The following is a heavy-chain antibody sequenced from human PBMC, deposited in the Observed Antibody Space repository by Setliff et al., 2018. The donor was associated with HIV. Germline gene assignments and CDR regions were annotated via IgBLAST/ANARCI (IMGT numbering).Heavy chain of an antibody. V-gene: IGHV1-18*01. CDR3: ARTIESSGYYYYYYYMDV. D-gene: IGHD3-22*01. CDR2: ISAYNGNT. J-gene: IGHJ6*03. CDR1: GYTFTSYG. Sequence: EASVKVSCKASGYTFTSYGISWVRQAPGQGLEWMGWISAYNGNTNYAQKLQGRVTMTTDTSTSTAYMELRSLRSDDTAVYYCARTIESSGYYYYYYYMDVWGKGTTVTGSS.